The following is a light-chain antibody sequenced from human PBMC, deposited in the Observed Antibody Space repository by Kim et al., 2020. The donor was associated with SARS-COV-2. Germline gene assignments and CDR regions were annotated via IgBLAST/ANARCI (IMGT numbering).Light chain of an antibody. J-gene: IGKJ1*01. Sequence: EVVMTQSPATPSVSPGERATLSCRASQSVSSNLAWYQQKPGQAPRLLIYGTSTRATGIPARFSGSGSGTEFTLIISSLQSEDFAVYYCQQYNNWPWTFGQGTKVDIK. V-gene: IGKV3-15*01. CDR2: GTS. CDR3: QQYNNWPWT. CDR1: QSVSSN.